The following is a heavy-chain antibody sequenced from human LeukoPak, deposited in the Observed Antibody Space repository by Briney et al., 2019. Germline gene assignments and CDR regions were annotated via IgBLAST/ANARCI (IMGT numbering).Heavy chain of an antibody. V-gene: IGHV3-23*01. CDR3: AKDMTVPATND. CDR2: ITSTGGNT. D-gene: IGHD6-19*01. J-gene: IGHJ4*02. CDR1: GFTFSDYA. Sequence: PGGSLRLSCAASGFTFSDYAMSWVRQAPGKGLEWVSIITSTGGNTYYADSVKGRFTISRDNSKNTLYLQMNGLRDEDTAVYYCAKDMTVPATNDWGQGTLVTVSS.